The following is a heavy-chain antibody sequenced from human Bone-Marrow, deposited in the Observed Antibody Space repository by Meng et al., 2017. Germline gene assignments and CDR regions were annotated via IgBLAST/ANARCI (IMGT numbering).Heavy chain of an antibody. J-gene: IGHJ3*02. V-gene: IGHV3-73*01. Sequence: GGSLRLSCAASGFTFSGSAMHWVRQASGKGLEWVGRIRSKANSYATTYAAPVRGRFTISRDDSRNTAYLQMNSLKTEDSAVYYCTIYIRGHIWGQGTMVTVSS. CDR1: GFTFSGSA. CDR3: TIYIRGHI. D-gene: IGHD6-19*01. CDR2: IRSKANSYAT.